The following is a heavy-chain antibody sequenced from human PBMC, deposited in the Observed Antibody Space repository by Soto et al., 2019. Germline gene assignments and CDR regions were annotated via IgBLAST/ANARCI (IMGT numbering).Heavy chain of an antibody. D-gene: IGHD6-13*01. CDR2: IIPIFGTA. V-gene: IGHV1-69*06. CDR1: EGTFSSYA. CDR3: AKTGIAATIAD. J-gene: IGHJ4*02. Sequence: GASVKVSCKASEGTFSSYAISWVRQAPGQGLEWMGGIIPIFGTANYAQKFQGRVTITADKSTSTAYMELSSLRSEDTAVYYCAKTGIAATIADWGQGTLVTVSS.